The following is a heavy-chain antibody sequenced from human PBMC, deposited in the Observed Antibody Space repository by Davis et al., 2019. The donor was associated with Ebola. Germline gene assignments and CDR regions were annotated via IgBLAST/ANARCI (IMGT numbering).Heavy chain of an antibody. CDR2: INPNSGGT. V-gene: IGHV1-2*06. D-gene: IGHD6-19*01. J-gene: IGHJ4*02. CDR3: ARASFGYNSGWYADY. Sequence: ASVKVSCKASGYTFTGNYIQWVRQAPGQGLEWMGRINPNSGGTNYAQKFQGRVTMSRDTSTSTAYMEMSRLRSEDTAVFYCARASFGYNSGWYADYWGPGSLVTVSS. CDR1: GYTFTGNY.